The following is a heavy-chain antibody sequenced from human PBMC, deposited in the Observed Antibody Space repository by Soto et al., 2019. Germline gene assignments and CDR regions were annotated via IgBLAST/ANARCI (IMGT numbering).Heavy chain of an antibody. D-gene: IGHD3-22*01. CDR2: ISGSGGST. CDR1: GFTFSSSA. Sequence: PGESLKISCAASGFTFSSSAMSWVRQAPGKGLEWVSAISGSGGSTYYADSVKGRFTISRDNSKNTLYLQMNSLRIEDTAVYYCTTDSYSSVTIVRFDYWGHGTLVTVSS. CDR3: TTDSYSSVTIVRFDY. J-gene: IGHJ4*01. V-gene: IGHV3-23*01.